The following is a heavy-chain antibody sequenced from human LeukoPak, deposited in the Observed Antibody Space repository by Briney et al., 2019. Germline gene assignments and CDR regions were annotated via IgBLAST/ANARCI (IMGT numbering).Heavy chain of an antibody. CDR2: ISAYNGNT. D-gene: IGHD3-10*01. CDR1: GYTFTSYG. Sequence: ASVKVSCKASGYTFTSYGISWVRQAPGQGLEWMGWISAYNGNTNYAQKLQGRVTMSTDTSTSTAYMELRSLRSDDTAVYYCARGGGPRLMVRGVYFDYWGQGTLVTVSS. V-gene: IGHV1-18*01. J-gene: IGHJ4*02. CDR3: ARGGGPRLMVRGVYFDY.